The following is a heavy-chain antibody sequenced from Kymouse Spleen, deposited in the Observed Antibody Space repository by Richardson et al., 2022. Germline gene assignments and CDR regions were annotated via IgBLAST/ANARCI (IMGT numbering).Heavy chain of an antibody. CDR2: IWYDGSNK. D-gene: IGHD3-9*01. Sequence: QVQLVESGGGVVQPGRSLRLSCAASGFTFSSYGMHWVRQAPGKGLEWVAVIWYDGSNKYYADSVKGRFTISRDNSKNTLYLQMNSLRAEDTAVYYCARGPYDILTGYYLDYWGQGTLVTVSS. CDR1: GFTFSSYG. CDR3: ARGPYDILTGYYLDY. J-gene: IGHJ4*02. V-gene: IGHV3-33*01.